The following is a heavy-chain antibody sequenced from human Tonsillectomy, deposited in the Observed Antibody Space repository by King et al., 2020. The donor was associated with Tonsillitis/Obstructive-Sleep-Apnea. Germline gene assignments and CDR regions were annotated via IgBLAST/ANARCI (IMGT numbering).Heavy chain of an antibody. CDR3: TTDLSGSAAFDI. Sequence: VQLVESGGGLVKPGGSLRLSCAASGFTFSNAWMSWVRQAPGKGLEWVGRIKSKTDGGTTDYAAPVKGRFTISRDDSKNTLYLQMNSLKTEDTAVYYCTTDLSGSAAFDIWGQGTMVTVSS. J-gene: IGHJ3*02. D-gene: IGHD1-26*01. CDR1: GFTFSNAW. V-gene: IGHV3-15*01. CDR2: IKSKTDGGTT.